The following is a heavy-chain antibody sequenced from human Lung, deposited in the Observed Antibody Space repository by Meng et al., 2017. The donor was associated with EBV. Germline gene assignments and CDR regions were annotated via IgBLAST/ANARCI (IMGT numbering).Heavy chain of an antibody. D-gene: IGHD6-19*01. CDR2: ISHSGST. Sequence: QVQLQQWGPGRLKPSATLSLTCAVYSGSFSGYFWSWIRQPPGKGLEWIGEISHSGSTNYNPSLKSRVTISVDKSKNQFSLKLTSVTVADTAVYYCARGQWLDNSWGQGTLVTVPS. CDR3: ARGQWLDNS. J-gene: IGHJ4*02. CDR1: SGSFSGYF. V-gene: IGHV4-34*01.